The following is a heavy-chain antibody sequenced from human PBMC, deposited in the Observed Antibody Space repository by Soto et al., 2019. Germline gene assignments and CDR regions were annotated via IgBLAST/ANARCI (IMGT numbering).Heavy chain of an antibody. CDR2: INPNRGGT. V-gene: IGHV1-2*04. Sequence: QVQLVQSGAEVKKPGASVKVSCKASGYTFTGYYMHWVRQAPGQGLEWMGWINPNRGGTNYAQKCQGWVTMTRDTSISTADMELSRLTSDDTAVYYCAVSRGYYDSSGYFSPFDYWGQGTLVTVSS. D-gene: IGHD3-22*01. J-gene: IGHJ4*02. CDR3: AVSRGYYDSSGYFSPFDY. CDR1: GYTFTGYY.